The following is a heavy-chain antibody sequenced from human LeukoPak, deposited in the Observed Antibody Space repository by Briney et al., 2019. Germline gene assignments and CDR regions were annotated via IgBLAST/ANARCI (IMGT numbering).Heavy chain of an antibody. Sequence: SETLSLTCTVSGASISSYYWNWIRQPPGKGLEWIGYIYYSGSTKYNPSLESRVTISVDTSKNQFSLKMSSVAAADTAVYYCARWSSGYYAFDYWGQGSLVTVSS. CDR3: ARWSSGYYAFDY. J-gene: IGHJ4*02. CDR2: IYYSGST. V-gene: IGHV4-59*08. CDR1: GASISSYY. D-gene: IGHD3-22*01.